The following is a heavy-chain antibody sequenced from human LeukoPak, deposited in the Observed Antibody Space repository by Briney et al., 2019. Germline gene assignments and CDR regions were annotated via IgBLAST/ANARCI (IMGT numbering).Heavy chain of an antibody. V-gene: IGHV3-7*01. D-gene: IGHD6-13*01. Sequence: GGSLRLSCAASGFTFSNYWMSWVRQAPGKGLEWVANIEEDGSEKYYVDSVKGRFTIFRDNARNSLYLQMNSLRAEDTAVYYCASGRQLGYWGQGTLVTVSS. CDR1: GFTFSNYW. CDR2: IEEDGSEK. J-gene: IGHJ4*02. CDR3: ASGRQLGY.